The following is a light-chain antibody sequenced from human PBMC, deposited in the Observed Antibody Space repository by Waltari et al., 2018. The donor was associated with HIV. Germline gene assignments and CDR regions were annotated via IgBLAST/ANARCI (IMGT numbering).Light chain of an antibody. CDR1: QSVDSSY. V-gene: IGKV3-20*01. CDR3: QQYNNWPPAT. CDR2: AAS. Sequence: EIVLTQSPGTLSLSPGERATLPCRASQSVDSSYLAWYQQKPGQTPRLLIYAASSRAMGIPDRFSGSGSGTDFTLTISRLEPEDSAVYYCQQYNNWPPATFGQGTRLEIK. J-gene: IGKJ5*01.